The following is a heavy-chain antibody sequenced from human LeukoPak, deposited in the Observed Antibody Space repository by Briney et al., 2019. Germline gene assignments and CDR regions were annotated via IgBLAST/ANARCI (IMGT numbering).Heavy chain of an antibody. J-gene: IGHJ4*02. CDR2: ISSSSSYI. Sequence: GGSLRLSCAASGFTFSSYSMNWVRQAPGKGLEWVSSISSSSSYIYYADSMKGRFTISRDNTKNSLYLQMNSLRAEDTAVYYCARDRGYDYVWGSYRYTDPFDYWGQGTLVTVSS. V-gene: IGHV3-21*01. CDR1: GFTFSSYS. D-gene: IGHD3-16*02. CDR3: ARDRGYDYVWGSYRYTDPFDY.